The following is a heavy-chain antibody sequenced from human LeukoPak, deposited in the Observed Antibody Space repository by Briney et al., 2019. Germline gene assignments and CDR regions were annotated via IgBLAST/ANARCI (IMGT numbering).Heavy chain of an antibody. D-gene: IGHD4-17*01. J-gene: IGHJ3*02. CDR1: GGTFSSYA. CDR3: AREGTTVYAFDI. V-gene: IGHV1-69*01. CDR2: IIPIFGTA. Sequence: SVKVSCKASGGTFSSYAISWVRQAPGQGLEWMGGIIPIFGTANYAQKFQGRVTITADESTSTAYTELSSLRSEDTAVYYCAREGTTVYAFDIWGQGTMVTVSS.